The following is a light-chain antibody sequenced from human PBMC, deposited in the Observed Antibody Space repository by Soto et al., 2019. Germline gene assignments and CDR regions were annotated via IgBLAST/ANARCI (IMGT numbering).Light chain of an antibody. CDR3: SSYTSSSTLV. CDR1: DSDVGGYNY. V-gene: IGLV2-14*03. J-gene: IGLJ3*02. CDR2: EVI. Sequence: QSALTQPASVSGSPGQSITISCTGTDSDVGGYNYVSWYQQHPGKAPKLMIYEVINRPSGVSNRFSGSKSANTASLTISGLQAGDEADYYCSSYTSSSTLVFGGGTKLTVL.